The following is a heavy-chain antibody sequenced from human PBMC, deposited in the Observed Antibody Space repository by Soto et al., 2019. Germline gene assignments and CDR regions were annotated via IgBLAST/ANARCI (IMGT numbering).Heavy chain of an antibody. Sequence: GRSLRLSCSASGFTFSSYAMSWVRQAPGKGLEWVSAISGSGGSTYYADSVKGRFTISRDNSKNTLYLQMNSLRAEDTAVYYLAASGYGRWYFDYWGQGALVTVPS. CDR2: ISGSGGST. J-gene: IGHJ4*02. D-gene: IGHD5-12*01. CDR3: AASGYGRWYFDY. CDR1: GFTFSSYA. V-gene: IGHV3-23*01.